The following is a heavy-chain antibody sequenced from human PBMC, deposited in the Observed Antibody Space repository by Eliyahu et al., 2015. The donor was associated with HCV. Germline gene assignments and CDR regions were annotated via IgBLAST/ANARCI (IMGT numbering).Heavy chain of an antibody. CDR3: ARHTGYNWVYFDY. J-gene: IGHJ4*02. Sequence: LEWIGNIYYTGTTYYNPSLKSRVTISVDTSSNQFSLKLPSVTAADTAIYYCARHTGYNWVYFDYWGQGTLVTVSS. V-gene: IGHV4-39*01. D-gene: IGHD5-24*01. CDR2: IYYTGTT.